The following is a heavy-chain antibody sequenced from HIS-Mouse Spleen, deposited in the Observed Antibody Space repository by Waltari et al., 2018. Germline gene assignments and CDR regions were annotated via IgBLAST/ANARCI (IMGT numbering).Heavy chain of an antibody. J-gene: IGHJ3*02. V-gene: IGHV2-5*02. Sequence: QITLKESGPTLVQPTQTLTLTCTFSGLSLSTSGVGVGWIRQPPGKAVEWLALIYLDDDKRYSPSRKSRLNISKDTAKNQVVLTMTNMDPVDTATYYCAHSIMAARRGIAFDIWGQGTLVTVSS. CDR3: AHSIMAARRGIAFDI. CDR1: GLSLSTSGVG. CDR2: IYLDDDK. D-gene: IGHD6-6*01.